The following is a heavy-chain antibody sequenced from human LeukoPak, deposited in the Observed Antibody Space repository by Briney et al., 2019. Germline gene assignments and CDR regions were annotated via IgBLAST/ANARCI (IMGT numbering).Heavy chain of an antibody. CDR1: GFTFSSHA. Sequence: GGSLRLSCVASGFTFSSHAMAWVRQAPGKGLEWVSSISSSSSYIYYADSVKGRFTISRDNAKNSLYLQMNSLRAEDTAVYYCTPLEIVVVINGDAFDIWGQGTMVAVSS. CDR2: ISSSSSYI. J-gene: IGHJ3*02. D-gene: IGHD3-22*01. V-gene: IGHV3-21*01. CDR3: TPLEIVVVINGDAFDI.